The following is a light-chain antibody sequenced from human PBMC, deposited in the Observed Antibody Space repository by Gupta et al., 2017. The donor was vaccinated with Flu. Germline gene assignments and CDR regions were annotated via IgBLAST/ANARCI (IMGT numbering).Light chain of an antibody. Sequence: TVTLTCGLSSGSVSTSYYPSWYQQTPGQAPRTLIYSTNTRSSGVPDRFSGSILGNKAALTITGAQADDESDYYCVLDMGSGIPVFGGGTKLTVL. CDR2: STN. CDR1: SGSVSTSYY. J-gene: IGLJ2*01. CDR3: VLDMGSGIPV. V-gene: IGLV8-61*01.